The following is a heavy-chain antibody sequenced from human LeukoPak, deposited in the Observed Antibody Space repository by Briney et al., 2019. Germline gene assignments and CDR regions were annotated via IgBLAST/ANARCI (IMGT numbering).Heavy chain of an antibody. Sequence: SETLSLTCTVSGGSISSSSYYWGWIRQPPGKGLEWIGSIYYSGSIYYNPSLKSRVTISVDTSKNQFSLKLSSVTAADTAVYYCARQGRVVPAAMPYGIDPWGQGTLVTVSS. D-gene: IGHD2-2*01. J-gene: IGHJ5*02. V-gene: IGHV4-39*01. CDR1: GGSISSSSYY. CDR3: ARQGRVVPAAMPYGIDP. CDR2: IYYSGSI.